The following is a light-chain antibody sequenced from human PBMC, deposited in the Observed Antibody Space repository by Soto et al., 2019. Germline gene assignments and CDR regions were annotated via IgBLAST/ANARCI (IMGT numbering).Light chain of an antibody. V-gene: IGLV6-57*01. Sequence: NFMLTQPHSVSESPGKTVTISCTRSSGSIASNYVQWYQQRPGSSPTTVIYEDNQRPSGLPDRFSGSIDSSSNSASLTISGLKTEDEADYYCQSLDSSAQVFGGGTTLTV. CDR2: EDN. CDR3: QSLDSSAQV. CDR1: SGSIASNY. J-gene: IGLJ3*02.